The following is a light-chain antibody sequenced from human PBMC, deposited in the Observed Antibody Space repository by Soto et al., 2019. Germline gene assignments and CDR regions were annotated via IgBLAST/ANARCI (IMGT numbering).Light chain of an antibody. CDR3: SSYTSSSRV. CDR1: SSDVGGYNY. J-gene: IGLJ1*01. CDR2: EVS. V-gene: IGLV2-14*01. Sequence: QSVLTQPASVSGPPGQSITISCTGTSSDVGGYNYVSWYQQHPGKAPKLMIYEVSNRPSGVSNRFSGSKSGNTASLTISGLQAEDEADYYCSSYTSSSRVFGTGTKLTVL.